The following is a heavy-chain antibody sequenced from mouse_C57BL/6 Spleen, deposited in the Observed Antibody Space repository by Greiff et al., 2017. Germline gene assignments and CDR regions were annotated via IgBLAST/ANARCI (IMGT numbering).Heavy chain of an antibody. D-gene: IGHD1-1*01. Sequence: VQLQQSGAELVRPGASVKLSCTASGFNIKDYYMHWVKQRPEQGLEWIGRIDPEDGDTEYAPKFQGKATMTADTSSNTAYLQLSSLTSEDTAVYYCTKAGSRGYARDYWGQGTSVTVSS. CDR2: IDPEDGDT. J-gene: IGHJ4*01. CDR3: TKAGSRGYARDY. CDR1: GFNIKDYY. V-gene: IGHV14-1*01.